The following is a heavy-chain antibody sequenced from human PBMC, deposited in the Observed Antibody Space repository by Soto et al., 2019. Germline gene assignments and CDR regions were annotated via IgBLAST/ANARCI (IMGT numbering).Heavy chain of an antibody. V-gene: IGHV1-69*13. CDR1: GGTFSSYA. D-gene: IGHD2-15*01. CDR3: ARADCSGGSCYSNGMGV. Sequence: VASVKVSCKASGGTFSSYAISWVRQAPGQGLEWMGGIIPIFGTANYAQKFQGRVTITADESTSTAYMELSSLRSEDTAVYYCARADCSGGSCYSNGMGVWGQGTTVTVSS. CDR2: IIPIFGTA. J-gene: IGHJ6*02.